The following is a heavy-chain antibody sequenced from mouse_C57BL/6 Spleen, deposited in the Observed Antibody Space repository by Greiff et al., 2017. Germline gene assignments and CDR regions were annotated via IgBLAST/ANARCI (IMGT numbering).Heavy chain of an antibody. CDR2: INYDGSST. J-gene: IGHJ4*01. CDR3: ARAITTVVATDYAMDY. V-gene: IGHV5-16*01. Sequence: EVQVVESEGGLVQPGSSMKLSCTASGFTFSDYYMAWVRQVPEKGLEWVANINYDGSSTYYLDSLKSRFIISRDNAKNILYLQMSSLKSEDTATYYCARAITTVVATDYAMDYWGQGTSVTVSS. D-gene: IGHD1-1*01. CDR1: GFTFSDYY.